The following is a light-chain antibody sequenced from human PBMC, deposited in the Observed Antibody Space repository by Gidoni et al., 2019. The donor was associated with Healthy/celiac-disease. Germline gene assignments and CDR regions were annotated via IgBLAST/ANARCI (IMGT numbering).Light chain of an antibody. CDR2: GAS. V-gene: IGKV3-15*01. J-gene: IGKJ1*01. Sequence: EIVMTQSPATLSVSPGERATLSCRASQSVSSNLAWYQQKPGQAPRLLIYGASTRATGIPARFSGSGSWTEFTLTISSLPSEDFAVYYCQQYNNWPRTFGQGTKVEIK. CDR3: QQYNNWPRT. CDR1: QSVSSN.